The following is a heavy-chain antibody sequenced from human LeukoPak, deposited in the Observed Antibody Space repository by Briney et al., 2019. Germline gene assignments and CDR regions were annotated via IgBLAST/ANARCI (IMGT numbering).Heavy chain of an antibody. D-gene: IGHD1-26*01. CDR3: ARDPTLGGIYYYGMDV. J-gene: IGHJ6*04. V-gene: IGHV3-30*04. CDR1: GFTFSSYA. Sequence: GGSLRLSCAASGFTFSSYAMHWVRQAPGKGLEWVAVISYDGTNKYYADSVKGRFTISRDKSKNTLYLQMNSLRAEDTALYYCARDPTLGGIYYYGMDVWGKGTTVTVSS. CDR2: ISYDGTNK.